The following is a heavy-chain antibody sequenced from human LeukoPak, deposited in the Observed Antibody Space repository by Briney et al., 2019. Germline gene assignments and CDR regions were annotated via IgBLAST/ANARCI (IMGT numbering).Heavy chain of an antibody. CDR2: IYSGGRT. D-gene: IGHD3-9*01. V-gene: IGHV3-53*01. CDR3: ARDGNHYDILTGDYPGWFDP. CDR1: GFTFSSYA. Sequence: GGSLRLSCAASGFTFSSYAMSWVRQAPGKGLEWVSVIYSGGRTNYADSVKGRFTISRDNSKNTLYLQMNSLRAEDTAVYYCARDGNHYDILTGDYPGWFDPWGQGTLVTVSS. J-gene: IGHJ5*02.